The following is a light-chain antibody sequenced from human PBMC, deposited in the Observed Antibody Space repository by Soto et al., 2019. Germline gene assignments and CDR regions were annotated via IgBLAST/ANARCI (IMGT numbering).Light chain of an antibody. V-gene: IGKV3-20*01. CDR1: QSLTSSY. CDR2: VAS. CDR3: QQYGNTPPT. Sequence: EIVLTQSPGTLSLSPGERATLSCRASQSLTSSYLAWYQRKPGQAPRLLIFVASSRATGIPDRFSGSGSGTDFTLTISRLEPEDFALYYCQQYGNTPPTFGQGTKLEI. J-gene: IGKJ2*01.